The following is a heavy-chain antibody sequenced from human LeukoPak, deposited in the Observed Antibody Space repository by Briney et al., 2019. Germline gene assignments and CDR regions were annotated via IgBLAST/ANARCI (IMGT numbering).Heavy chain of an antibody. Sequence: SETLSLTCTVSGYSISSGYYWGWIRQPPGKGLEWIGSIYHSGSTYYNPSLKSRVTISVDTSKNQFSLKLSSVTAADTAVYYCARNIRNYYYYMDVWGKGTTVTVSS. CDR3: ARNIRNYYYYMDV. D-gene: IGHD3-3*01. CDR2: IYHSGST. V-gene: IGHV4-38-2*02. J-gene: IGHJ6*03. CDR1: GYSISSGYY.